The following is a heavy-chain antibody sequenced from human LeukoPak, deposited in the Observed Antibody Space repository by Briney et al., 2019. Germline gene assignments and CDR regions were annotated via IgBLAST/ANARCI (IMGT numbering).Heavy chain of an antibody. D-gene: IGHD3-22*01. J-gene: IGHJ4*02. CDR1: GYTFTGYY. CDR3: ARGPPTRVVVITTGDFDY. Sequence: ASVKVSCKASGYTFTGYYLHRVRQAPGQGLEWMGWINPNSGVTKFAQKFQGRVTVTRDTSTSTAYMELRRLRSDDRAVYYCARGPPTRVVVITTGDFDYWGQGTLVTVSS. CDR2: INPNSGVT. V-gene: IGHV1-2*02.